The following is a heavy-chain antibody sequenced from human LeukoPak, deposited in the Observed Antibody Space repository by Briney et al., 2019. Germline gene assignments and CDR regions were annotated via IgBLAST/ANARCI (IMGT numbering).Heavy chain of an antibody. Sequence: GGSLRLSCAAPGFTFSSYWMSWVRQAPGKGLEWVANIKQDGSEKYYVDSVKGRFTISRDNAKNSLYLQMNSLRAEDTAVYYCARGRLVVVPAAIAFDPWGQGTLVSVSS. V-gene: IGHV3-7*01. CDR2: IKQDGSEK. D-gene: IGHD2-2*01. J-gene: IGHJ5*02. CDR3: ARGRLVVVPAAIAFDP. CDR1: GFTFSSYW.